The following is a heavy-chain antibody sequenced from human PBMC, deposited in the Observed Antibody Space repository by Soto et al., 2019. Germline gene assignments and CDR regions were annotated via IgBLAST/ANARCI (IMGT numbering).Heavy chain of an antibody. CDR3: ARSGQLRPDAFNI. J-gene: IGHJ3*02. V-gene: IGHV3-11*06. D-gene: IGHD3-10*01. CDR2: ISSSSSYT. Sequence: GSRRFTCAAAGFTLRDYYRSWLRQAPGKGLEWVSYISSSSSYTNYADSVKGRFTISRDNAKNSLYLQMNSLRAEDKAVYHCARSGQLRPDAFNIWGQGTTVTV. CDR1: GFTLRDYY.